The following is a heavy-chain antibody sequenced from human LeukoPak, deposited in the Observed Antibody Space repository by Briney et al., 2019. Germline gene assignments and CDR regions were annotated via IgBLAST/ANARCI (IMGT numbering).Heavy chain of an antibody. Sequence: GGSLRLSCAASGFTFSSYWMHWVRQAPGKGLVWVSRINSDGSSTSYADSVKGRSTISRDNAKNTLYLQMNSLRAEDTAVYYCARDPAYYYMDVWGKGTTVTVSS. V-gene: IGHV3-74*01. CDR1: GFTFSSYW. CDR3: ARDPAYYYMDV. J-gene: IGHJ6*03. CDR2: INSDGSST.